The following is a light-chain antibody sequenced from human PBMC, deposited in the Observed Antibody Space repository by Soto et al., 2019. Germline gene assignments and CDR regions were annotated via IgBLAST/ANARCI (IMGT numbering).Light chain of an antibody. CDR1: ESVSTN. Sequence: ETVTTHSPAAVSVSPGERVIHSCRTSESVSTNLAWYQQKPGRAPRLLIYGASIRATGIPARFSGSGSGTDFTLTISSLEPEDFAVYYCQQRNIWPPVTFGQGTRLEIK. CDR3: QQRNIWPPVT. V-gene: IGKV3-15*01. J-gene: IGKJ5*01. CDR2: GAS.